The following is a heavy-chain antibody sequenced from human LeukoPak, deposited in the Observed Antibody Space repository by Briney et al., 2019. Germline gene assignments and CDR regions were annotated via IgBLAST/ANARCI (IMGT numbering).Heavy chain of an antibody. CDR3: AIRSSDGTSSPFDY. D-gene: IGHD2-15*01. Sequence: ASVKVSCKASGYTFTGYYMHWVRHAPGQGLGWMGWINPNSGVTNYTQKFQGRVTMTRDTSISTAYMDLSRLRSDDTAVYYCAIRSSDGTSSPFDYWGQGTLVTVSS. CDR2: INPNSGVT. V-gene: IGHV1-2*02. J-gene: IGHJ4*02. CDR1: GYTFTGYY.